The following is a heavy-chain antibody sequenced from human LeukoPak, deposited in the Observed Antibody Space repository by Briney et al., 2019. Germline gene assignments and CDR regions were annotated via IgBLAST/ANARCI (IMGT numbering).Heavy chain of an antibody. CDR3: ARDVSSRHLEY. CDR2: LYVDGST. Sequence: PGGSLRLSCAASGLTVSNNYLSWVRQAPGKGLEWVSVLYVDGSTYYADSVKGRFTISRDNSKNMMYPQMNSLRADDTAVYYCARDVSSRHLEYWGQGTLVTVSS. V-gene: IGHV3-66*01. D-gene: IGHD2/OR15-2a*01. J-gene: IGHJ4*02. CDR1: GLTVSNNY.